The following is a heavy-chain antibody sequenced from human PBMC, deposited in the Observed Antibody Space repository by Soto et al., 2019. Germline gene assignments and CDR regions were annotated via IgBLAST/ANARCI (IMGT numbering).Heavy chain of an antibody. CDR3: ARGELTFYYYYMDV. CDR2: INGDGSRT. D-gene: IGHD1-26*01. J-gene: IGHJ6*03. V-gene: IGHV3-74*01. Sequence: EVQLVESGGGLVQPGGSLRLSCAASGFTFNTYWMHWVRQAPGKGLVWVSRINGDGSRTNYADSVKGRFTISRDSAKNTLYLQMNSLRAEDTAVYYCARGELTFYYYYMDVWGKGTTVTVSS. CDR1: GFTFNTYW.